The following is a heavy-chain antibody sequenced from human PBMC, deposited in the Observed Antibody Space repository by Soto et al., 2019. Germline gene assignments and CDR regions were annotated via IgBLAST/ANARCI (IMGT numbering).Heavy chain of an antibody. V-gene: IGHV3-30*18. CDR1: GLSFSSYG. J-gene: IGHJ6*02. CDR3: AKDCIAAAGTTYFYYGMDV. D-gene: IGHD6-13*01. CDR2: IAYDGSNK. Sequence: GGSLTLSCAPSGLSFSSYGMHWVRQAAGNGLEWVAVIAYDGSNKYYADSIMGRFTISRDHSKNTLYLQINTLSAEDTAVYYCAKDCIAAAGTTYFYYGMDVWGQGTTVTVSS.